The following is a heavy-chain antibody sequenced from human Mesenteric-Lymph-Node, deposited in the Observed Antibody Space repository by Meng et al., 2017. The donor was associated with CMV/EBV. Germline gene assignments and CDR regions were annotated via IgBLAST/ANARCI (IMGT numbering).Heavy chain of an antibody. D-gene: IGHD3-3*01. CDR2: IKQDGSEK. CDR1: TFSLYG. J-gene: IGHJ4*02. V-gene: IGHV3-7*01. Sequence: TFSLYGRSWVRQAPGKGLEWVANIKQDGSEKYYVDSVKGRFTISRDNANNSLYLQMNSLRAEDTAVYYCARSRGGLSVTIFGVALDYWGQGTLVTVSS. CDR3: ARSRGGLSVTIFGVALDY.